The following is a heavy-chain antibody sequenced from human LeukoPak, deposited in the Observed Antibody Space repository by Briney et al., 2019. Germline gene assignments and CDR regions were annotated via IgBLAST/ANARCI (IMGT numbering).Heavy chain of an antibody. CDR2: ISYDGSNK. D-gene: IGHD3-22*01. J-gene: IGHJ4*02. V-gene: IGHV3-30*18. Sequence: GGSLRLSCAASGFTFSSYGMHWVRQAPGKGLEWVAVISYDGSNKYYADSVKGRFTISRDNSKNTLYLQMNSLRAEDTAVYYCAKDSDSSGYQPNYFDYWGQGTLVTVSS. CDR3: AKDSDSSGYQPNYFDY. CDR1: GFTFSSYG.